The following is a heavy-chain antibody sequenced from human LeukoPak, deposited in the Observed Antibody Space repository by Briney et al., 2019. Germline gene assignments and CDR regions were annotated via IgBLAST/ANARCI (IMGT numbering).Heavy chain of an antibody. V-gene: IGHV4-31*03. Sequence: SETLSLTCTVSGDSISTSGYYWSWIRQHPGTGLEWIAYIHYIGNIYYNPSLESRVTMSVDTSSNQFSLNVASVTAADTAVYYCARVRDDYFFDYWGQGILVTVSS. CDR1: GDSISTSGYY. CDR2: IHYIGNI. D-gene: IGHD3-3*01. CDR3: ARVRDDYFFDY. J-gene: IGHJ4*02.